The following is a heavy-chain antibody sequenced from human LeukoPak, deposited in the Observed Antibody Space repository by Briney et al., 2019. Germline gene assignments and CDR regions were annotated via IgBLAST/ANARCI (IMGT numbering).Heavy chain of an antibody. V-gene: IGHV3-30*02. J-gene: IGHJ4*02. CDR2: IHYDGSNN. D-gene: IGHD1-26*01. CDR1: GSTFSSYA. Sequence: GGSLRLSCAASGSTFSSYAMHWVRQAPGKGLEWVAFIHYDGSNNYYADSVKGRFTISRDNSKNTLYLQMNSLRAEDTAVYYCATTEGELMRIDYWGQGTLVTVSS. CDR3: ATTEGELMRIDY.